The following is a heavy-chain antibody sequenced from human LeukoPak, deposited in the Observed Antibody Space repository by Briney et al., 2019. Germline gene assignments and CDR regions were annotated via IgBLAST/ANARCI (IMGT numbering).Heavy chain of an antibody. D-gene: IGHD3-3*01. Sequence: GGSLRLSCAASGFTFSSYAMQWVRQTPGKGLEWVAVISYDGSNKYYADSVKGRFTISRDNSKNTLYLQMNSLRAEDTAVYYCARGGDFWSGTAFDYWGQGTLVTVSS. V-gene: IGHV3-30*04. CDR3: ARGGDFWSGTAFDY. J-gene: IGHJ4*02. CDR2: ISYDGSNK. CDR1: GFTFSSYA.